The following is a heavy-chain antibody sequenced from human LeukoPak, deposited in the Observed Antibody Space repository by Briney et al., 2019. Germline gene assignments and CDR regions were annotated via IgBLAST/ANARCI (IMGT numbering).Heavy chain of an antibody. CDR1: GFTFSSYA. Sequence: GGSLRLSCAASGFTFSSYAMSWVRQAPGKGLEWVSASSGSGSSTFYADSVKGRFTISRDHSKNTLYLQMNSLRAEDTAVYYCAKTSGSGNYYYYYYAMDVWGQGTTVTVSS. J-gene: IGHJ6*02. CDR3: AKTSGSGNYYYYYYAMDV. V-gene: IGHV3-23*01. CDR2: SSGSGSST. D-gene: IGHD3-10*01.